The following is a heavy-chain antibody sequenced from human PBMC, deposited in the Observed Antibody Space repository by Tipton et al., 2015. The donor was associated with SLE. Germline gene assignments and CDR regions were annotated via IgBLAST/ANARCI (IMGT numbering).Heavy chain of an antibody. D-gene: IGHD6-19*01. J-gene: IGHJ4*02. CDR2: IYYSGST. V-gene: IGHV4-39*01. CDR1: GGSVSSGDYY. Sequence: TLSLTCTVSGGSVSSGDYYWSWIRQPPGKGLEWIGSIYYSGSTYYNPSLKSRVTISVDTSKNQFSLKLSSVTAADTAVYYCARQGIAVTGFDYWGQGTLVTVSS. CDR3: ARQGIAVTGFDY.